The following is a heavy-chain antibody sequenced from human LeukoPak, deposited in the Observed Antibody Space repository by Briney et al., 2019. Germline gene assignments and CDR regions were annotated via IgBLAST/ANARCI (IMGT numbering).Heavy chain of an antibody. CDR3: AKLLRSPVRRAFDI. V-gene: IGHV4-34*01. CDR2: INHSGST. D-gene: IGHD2-15*01. Sequence: SETLSLTCAVYGGSFSGYYWSWIRQPPGKGLEWIGEINHSGSTNYNPSLKSRVTISVDTSKNQFSLKLSSVTAADTPVYYCAKLLRSPVRRAFDIWGQGTMVSVSS. J-gene: IGHJ3*02. CDR1: GGSFSGYY.